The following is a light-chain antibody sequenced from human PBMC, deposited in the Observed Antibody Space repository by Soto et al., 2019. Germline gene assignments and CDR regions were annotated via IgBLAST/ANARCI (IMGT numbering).Light chain of an antibody. V-gene: IGKV3-20*01. CDR3: QQYGSSPKT. J-gene: IGKJ1*01. Sequence: EVVMTQSPASLSASPGERVSLFCRASQNIRSSLAWYQQRPGQATRLLMFGASSRATGIPDRVSGSGSGTDFTLTISRLEPEDFALYYCQQYGSSPKTFGQGTKVDIK. CDR2: GAS. CDR1: QNIRSS.